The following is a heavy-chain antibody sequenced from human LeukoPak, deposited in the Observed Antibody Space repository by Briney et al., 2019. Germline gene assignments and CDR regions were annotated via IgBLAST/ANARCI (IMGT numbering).Heavy chain of an antibody. D-gene: IGHD6-19*01. CDR2: INPGGDTT. CDR1: GFTFTNYA. J-gene: IGHJ6*03. Sequence: GGSLRLSCLASGFTFTNYAMNWVRQAPGKGLEWVAAINPGGDTTYSADSVRGRFIISRDNSKNTLFLQLKSPRAEDTAIYYCAKLEGSGWSRYMDVWGEGTTVTVS. CDR3: AKLEGSGWSRYMDV. V-gene: IGHV3-23*01.